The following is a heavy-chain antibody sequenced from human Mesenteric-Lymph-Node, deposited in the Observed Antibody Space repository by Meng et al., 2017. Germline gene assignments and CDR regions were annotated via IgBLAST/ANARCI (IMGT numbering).Heavy chain of an antibody. CDR1: GGSISSSNW. D-gene: IGHD6-19*01. Sequence: QVQPQGSGRGLVEPSGSLSLTCAVAGGSISSSNWWSWVRQPPGKGLEWIGEIYHSGSTNYNPSLKSRVTISVDKSKNQFSLNLSSVTAADTAVYYCARVGQWLPIDYWGQGTLVTVSS. CDR2: IYHSGST. J-gene: IGHJ4*02. V-gene: IGHV4-4*02. CDR3: ARVGQWLPIDY.